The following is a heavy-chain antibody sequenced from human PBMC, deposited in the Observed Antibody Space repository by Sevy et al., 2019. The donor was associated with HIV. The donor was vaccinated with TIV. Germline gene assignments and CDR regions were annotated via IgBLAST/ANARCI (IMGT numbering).Heavy chain of an antibody. CDR3: AKDGGGIVVVVAATLDY. CDR2: ISYDGSNK. V-gene: IGHV3-30*18. J-gene: IGHJ4*02. Sequence: GGSLRLSCAASGFTFSSYGMHWVRQAPGKGLEWVAVISYDGSNKYYADSVKGRFTISRDNSKNTRYLQMNSLRAEDTAVYYCAKDGGGIVVVVAATLDYWGQGTLVTVSS. D-gene: IGHD2-15*01. CDR1: GFTFSSYG.